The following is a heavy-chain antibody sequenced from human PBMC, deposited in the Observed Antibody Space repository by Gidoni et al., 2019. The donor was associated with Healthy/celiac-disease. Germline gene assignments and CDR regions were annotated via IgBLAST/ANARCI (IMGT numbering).Heavy chain of an antibody. D-gene: IGHD6-6*01. CDR2: INHSGST. Sequence: QVQLQQWGAGLLKPSETLSLTCAVYGGSFSGYYWSWIRQPPGKGLEWIGEINHSGSTNYNPSLKSRVTISVDTSKNQFSLKLSSVTAADTAVYYCARGRVAARSLYYFDYWGQGTLVTVSS. CDR3: ARGRVAARSLYYFDY. J-gene: IGHJ4*02. CDR1: GGSFSGYY. V-gene: IGHV4-34*01.